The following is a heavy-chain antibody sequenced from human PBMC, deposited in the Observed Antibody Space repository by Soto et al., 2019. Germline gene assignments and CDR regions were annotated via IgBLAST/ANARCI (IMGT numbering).Heavy chain of an antibody. V-gene: IGHV3-30*03. J-gene: IGHJ6*02. Sequence: QVQLVESGGGVVQPGRSLRLSCAASKFTFSSYAMHWVRQAPGKGLEWVAVISYDGSNKYYVDSVKGRFTISRDNFKNTLYLQMNSLRAEDTALYYCAGGCPSYYGLDVWGQGTTVTVSS. CDR3: AGGCPSYYGLDV. CDR2: ISYDGSNK. CDR1: KFTFSSYA.